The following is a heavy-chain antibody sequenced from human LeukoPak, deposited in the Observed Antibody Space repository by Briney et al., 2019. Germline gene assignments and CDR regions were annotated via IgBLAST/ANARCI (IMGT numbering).Heavy chain of an antibody. CDR3: ASAITMIRGIIIPYPFDY. CDR2: ITGGGGTT. J-gene: IGHJ4*02. V-gene: IGHV3-23*01. CDR1: GITFSSYA. Sequence: GSLRLSCAASGITFSSYAMSWVRQAPGKGLEWVSTITGGGGTTSYADSVKGRFIISRDNSKNTLCLQMNGLRAEDTAVYFCASAITMIRGIIIPYPFDYWGQGTLVTVSS. D-gene: IGHD3-10*01.